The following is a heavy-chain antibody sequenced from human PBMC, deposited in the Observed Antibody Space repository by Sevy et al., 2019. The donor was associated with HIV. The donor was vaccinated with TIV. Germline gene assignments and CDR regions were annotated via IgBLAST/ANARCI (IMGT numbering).Heavy chain of an antibody. CDR1: GYTFTSYY. Sequence: ASVKVSCKASGYTFTSYYMHWVRQAPGQGLEWMGIINPSGGSTSYAQKFQGRVTMTRDTSTSTVYMELSSLRSEDTAVYYCARDYYDIPDQWNWFDPWGQRTLVTVSS. D-gene: IGHD3-22*01. J-gene: IGHJ5*02. CDR3: ARDYYDIPDQWNWFDP. CDR2: INPSGGST. V-gene: IGHV1-46*01.